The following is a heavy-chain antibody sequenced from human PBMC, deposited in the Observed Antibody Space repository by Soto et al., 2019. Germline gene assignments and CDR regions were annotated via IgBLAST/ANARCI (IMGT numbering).Heavy chain of an antibody. Sequence: GESLKISCKTSGISFINYWIGWVRQMPGKGLEWMGIVYLGDSETRYSPSFQGQVTMSADKSIRTAYLKWSSLKASDTAMYFCARLGYCSGGHCYPYYWGQGTLVTVSS. D-gene: IGHD2-15*01. CDR3: ARLGYCSGGHCYPYY. J-gene: IGHJ4*02. V-gene: IGHV5-51*01. CDR1: GISFINYW. CDR2: VYLGDSET.